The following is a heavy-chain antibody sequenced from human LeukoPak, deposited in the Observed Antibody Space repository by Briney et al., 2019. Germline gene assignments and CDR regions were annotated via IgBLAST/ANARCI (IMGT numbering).Heavy chain of an antibody. CDR2: FFSNGKT. Sequence: SETLSLTCTVSGDSYTSPYWSWIRQPPGEGLEWVGSFFSNGKTYYNPSLNNRLIISGDTSKNQFSLTLMSVTAADTAVYYCARRVAPLDAFDIWGQGTMVTVSS. J-gene: IGHJ3*02. V-gene: IGHV4-59*11. CDR1: GDSYTSPY. CDR3: ARRVAPLDAFDI. D-gene: IGHD5-12*01.